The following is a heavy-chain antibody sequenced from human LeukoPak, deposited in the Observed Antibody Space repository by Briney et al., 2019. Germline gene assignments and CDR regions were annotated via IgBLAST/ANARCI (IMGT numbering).Heavy chain of an antibody. J-gene: IGHJ5*02. CDR3: ARVRGDSSSNWFDP. V-gene: IGHV4-4*07. CDR2: IYTSGST. CDR1: GGSISGYY. D-gene: IGHD6-6*01. Sequence: SETLSLTCTVSGGSISGYYWSWIRQPAGKGLEWIGRIYTSGSTNYNPSLKSRVTMSVDTSKNQCSLKLSSVTAADTAVYYCARVRGDSSSNWFDPWGQGTLVTVSS.